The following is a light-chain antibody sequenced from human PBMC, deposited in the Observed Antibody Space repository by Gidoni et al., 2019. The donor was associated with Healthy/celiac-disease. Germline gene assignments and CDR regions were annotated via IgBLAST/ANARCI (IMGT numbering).Light chain of an antibody. CDR3: QQLNSYPLP. Sequence: DIQMTQTPSFLSASVGDRVTITCWASQGISSYLAWYQQKPGKAPKLLIYAASTLQSGVPSRFSGSGSGTEFTLTISSLQPEDFATYYCQQLNSYPLPFGGXTKVEIK. V-gene: IGKV1-9*01. CDR2: AAS. J-gene: IGKJ4*01. CDR1: QGISSY.